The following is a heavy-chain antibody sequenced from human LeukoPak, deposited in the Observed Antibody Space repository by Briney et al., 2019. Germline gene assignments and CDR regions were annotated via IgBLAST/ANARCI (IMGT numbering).Heavy chain of an antibody. CDR2: ISSSSCYI. Sequence: GGSLRLSCAASGFTFSSYSMNWVRQAPGKGLEWVSSISSSSCYIYYADSVKGRFTISGDNAKNSLYLQMNSLRAEDTAVYYCARVGGYCSSTSCYTDYYYGMDVWGHGTTVTVSS. CDR1: GFTFSSYS. V-gene: IGHV3-21*01. D-gene: IGHD2-2*02. J-gene: IGHJ6*02. CDR3: ARVGGYCSSTSCYTDYYYGMDV.